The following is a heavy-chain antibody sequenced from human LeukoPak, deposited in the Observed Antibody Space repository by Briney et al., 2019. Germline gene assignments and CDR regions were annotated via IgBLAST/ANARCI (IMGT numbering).Heavy chain of an antibody. CDR1: GGSISSSSCY. Sequence: PSETLSLTCTVSGGSISSSSCYWGWIRQPPGKGLEWIGSIYYSGSTYYNPSLKSRVTISVDTSKNQFSLKLSSVTAADTAVYYCASITYYYDSSGYSDYWGQGTLLTVSS. V-gene: IGHV4-39*01. D-gene: IGHD3-22*01. CDR2: IYYSGST. J-gene: IGHJ4*02. CDR3: ASITYYYDSSGYSDY.